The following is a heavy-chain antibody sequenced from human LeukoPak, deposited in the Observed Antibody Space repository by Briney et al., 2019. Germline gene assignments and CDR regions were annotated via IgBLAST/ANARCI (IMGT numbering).Heavy chain of an antibody. V-gene: IGHV1-2*02. CDR2: INPNSGGT. CDR1: GYTFTGYY. J-gene: IGHJ4*02. CDR3: ARGAGYCSGRSCYLYYFDY. D-gene: IGHD2-15*01. Sequence: ASVKVSCKASGYTFTGYYMHWVRQAPGQGLEWMGWINPNSGGTNYAQKFQGRVTMTRDTSISTAYMELSRLRSDDTAVYYCARGAGYCSGRSCYLYYFDYWGQGTLVTVSS.